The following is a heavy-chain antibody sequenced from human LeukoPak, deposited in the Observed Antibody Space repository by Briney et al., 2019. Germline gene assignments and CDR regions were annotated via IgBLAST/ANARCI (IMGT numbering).Heavy chain of an antibody. CDR2: IIPIFGTA. V-gene: IGHV1-69*05. CDR3: ASGSSWYEANFDY. CDR1: GGTFSSYA. D-gene: IGHD6-13*01. J-gene: IGHJ4*02. Sequence: ASVKVSCKASGGTFSSYAISWVRQAPGQGLEWMGGIIPIFGTANYAQKFQGRVTITTDESTSTAYMELSSLRSEDTAVYYCASGSSWYEANFDYWGQGTLVIVSS.